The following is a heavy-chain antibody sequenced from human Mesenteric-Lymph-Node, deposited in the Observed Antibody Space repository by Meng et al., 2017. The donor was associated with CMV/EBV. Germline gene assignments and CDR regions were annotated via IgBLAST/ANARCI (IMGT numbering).Heavy chain of an antibody. V-gene: IGHV1-18*04. D-gene: IGHD1-1*01. J-gene: IGHJ4*02. Sequence: ASVKVSCKASGYTFTSYYLHWVRQAPGQGLEWMGWISAYNGNTNYAQKLQGRVTMTTDTSTSTAYMELRSLRSDDTAVYYCARDRELALDYWGQGTLVTVSS. CDR2: ISAYNGNT. CDR1: GYTFTSYY. CDR3: ARDRELALDY.